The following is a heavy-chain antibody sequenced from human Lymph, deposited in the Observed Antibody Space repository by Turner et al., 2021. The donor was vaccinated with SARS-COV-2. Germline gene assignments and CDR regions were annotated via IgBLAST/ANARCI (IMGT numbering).Heavy chain of an antibody. CDR1: GYTFTNYG. CDR2: ISGNNDNT. Sequence: QVQLVQSGAEVTKPGASVKVSCTASGYTFTNYGISWVRQAPGEGLEWMGWISGNNDNTNYAQKLQGRVTMTTDTSTSTAYMELRSLRSDDTAVYYCARSNFDWLFSPDWFDPWGQGTLVIVSS. D-gene: IGHD3-9*01. CDR3: ARSNFDWLFSPDWFDP. V-gene: IGHV1-18*01. J-gene: IGHJ5*02.